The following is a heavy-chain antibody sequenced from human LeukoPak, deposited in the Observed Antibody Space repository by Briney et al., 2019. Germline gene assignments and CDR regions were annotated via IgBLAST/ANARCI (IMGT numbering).Heavy chain of an antibody. CDR3: ARDGGVGATRCRY. CDR1: GFTFSSYG. Sequence: GGSLRLSCAASGFTFSSYGMHWVRQAPGKGLEWVAVIWYDGSNKYYADSVKGRFTISRDNSKNTLYLQMNSLRAEDTAVYYCARDGGVGATRCRYWGQGTLVTVSS. CDR2: IWYDGSNK. J-gene: IGHJ4*02. V-gene: IGHV3-33*01. D-gene: IGHD1-26*01.